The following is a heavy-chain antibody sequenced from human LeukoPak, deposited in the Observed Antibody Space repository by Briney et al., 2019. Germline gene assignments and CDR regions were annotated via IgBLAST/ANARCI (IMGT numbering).Heavy chain of an antibody. Sequence: GGSLRLSCAASGFTFSSYSMNWVRQAPGKGLEWVSSISTRSSYIYYADSVKGRFTISRDNAKNSLYLQMNSLRAEDTAVYYCVSAGIAAAGTSYWFDPWGPGTLGTVSS. CDR1: GFTFSSYS. D-gene: IGHD6-13*01. J-gene: IGHJ5*02. CDR2: ISTRSSYI. V-gene: IGHV3-21*01. CDR3: VSAGIAAAGTSYWFDP.